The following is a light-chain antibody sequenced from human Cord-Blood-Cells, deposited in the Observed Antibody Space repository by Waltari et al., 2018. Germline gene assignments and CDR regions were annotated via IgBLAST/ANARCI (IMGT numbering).Light chain of an antibody. V-gene: IGKV4-1*01. Sequence: DIVMTQSPDSLAVSLGERATINCKYSQSVLYSSNNKNYLAWYQQKPGQPLTLLIYWAATRESGLPYRFSGSGSGTDFTLTISRLQAEYVAVYYCQQYYSTPFTFGPGTKVDIK. J-gene: IGKJ3*01. CDR2: WAA. CDR1: QSVLYSSNNKNY. CDR3: QQYYSTPFT.